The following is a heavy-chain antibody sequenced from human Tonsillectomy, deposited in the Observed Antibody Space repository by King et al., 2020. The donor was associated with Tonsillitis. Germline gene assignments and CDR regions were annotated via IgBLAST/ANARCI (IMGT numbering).Heavy chain of an antibody. V-gene: IGHV3-48*03. Sequence: VQLVESRGGLVQPGGSLRLSCAASGFTFSSYEMNWVRQAPGKGLEWVSYISGSGTTIYYADSVKGRFTISRDNAKNSLYLQMNSLRVEDTAVYYCARGGDDYVWGSYFVYWGQGTLVTVSS. CDR2: ISGSGTTI. CDR3: ARGGDDYVWGSYFVY. J-gene: IGHJ4*02. D-gene: IGHD3-16*01. CDR1: GFTFSSYE.